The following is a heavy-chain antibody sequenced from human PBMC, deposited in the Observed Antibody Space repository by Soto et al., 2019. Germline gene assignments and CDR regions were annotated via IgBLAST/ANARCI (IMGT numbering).Heavy chain of an antibody. CDR3: AKHYYGGNSADSDY. CDR2: ISGSGGST. CDR1: GFTFSSYA. D-gene: IGHD4-17*01. Sequence: GGSLRLSCAASGFTFSSYAMSWVRQAPGKGLEWVSAISGSGGSTYYADSVKGRFTISRDNSKNTLYLQMNSLRAEDTAVYYCAKHYYGGNSADSDYWGQGTLVTVSS. V-gene: IGHV3-23*01. J-gene: IGHJ4*02.